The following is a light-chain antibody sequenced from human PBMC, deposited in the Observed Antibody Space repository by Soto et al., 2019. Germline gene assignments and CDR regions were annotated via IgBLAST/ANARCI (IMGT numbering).Light chain of an antibody. CDR2: DVS. Sequence: QSALTQPASVSGSHGQSSTISCTGTSSGVGGYNYVSWYQQHPGKAPKLMIYDVSNRPSGVSNRFSGSKSGNTASLTISGLQAEDEADYYCSSYTSSLYVFGTGTKVTVL. CDR3: SSYTSSLYV. V-gene: IGLV2-14*01. CDR1: SSGVGGYNY. J-gene: IGLJ1*01.